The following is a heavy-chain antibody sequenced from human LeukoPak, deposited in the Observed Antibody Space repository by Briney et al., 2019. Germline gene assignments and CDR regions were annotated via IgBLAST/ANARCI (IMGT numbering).Heavy chain of an antibody. CDR2: ISYDGSNK. CDR3: ARGVRGVGGAFDI. Sequence: HSGRSLRLSCAASGFTFSSYAMHWVRQAPGKGLEWVAVISYDGSNKYYADSVKGRFTISRDNSKNTLYLQVNSLRAEDTAVYYCARGVRGVGGAFDIWGQGTMVTVSS. CDR1: GFTFSSYA. V-gene: IGHV3-30-3*01. J-gene: IGHJ3*02. D-gene: IGHD3-10*01.